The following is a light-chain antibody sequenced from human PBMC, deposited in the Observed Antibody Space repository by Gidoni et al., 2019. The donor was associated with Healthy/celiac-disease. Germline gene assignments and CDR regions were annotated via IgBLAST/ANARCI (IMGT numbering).Light chain of an antibody. J-gene: IGKJ3*01. V-gene: IGKV3-11*01. CDR2: AAS. CDR1: QSISSY. Sequence: DIVFTQSPATLSLSPGERATLSCRASQSISSYLAWYQQKPGQAPRLLIYAASNMATGIPARFSGSGSGTDFTLTISSLEPEDFAVYYCQQRSNWPCTFGPGTKVDIK. CDR3: QQRSNWPCT.